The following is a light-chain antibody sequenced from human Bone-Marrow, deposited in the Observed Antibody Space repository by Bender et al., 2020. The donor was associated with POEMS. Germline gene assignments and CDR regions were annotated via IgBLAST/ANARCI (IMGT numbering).Light chain of an antibody. CDR1: RADSGSSIF. J-gene: IGLJ3*02. CDR3: CSYAAGGTWV. Sequence: QSALTQPASVSGSPGQSITVSCTGSRADSGSSIFVAWHQQYPGEAPKLIIYEGSKRPSGISDRFSGSKSGSSASLTISGLQADDEADYYCCSYAAGGTWVFGGGTRVIVL. CDR2: EGS. V-gene: IGLV2-23*01.